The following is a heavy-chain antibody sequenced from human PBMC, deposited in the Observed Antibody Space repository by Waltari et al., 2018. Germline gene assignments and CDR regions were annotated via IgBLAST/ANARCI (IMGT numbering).Heavy chain of an antibody. Sequence: EVQLVQSGAEVKKPGESRKISCKGSGYTFTNYWIGWVRQMPGKGLEWMGIIYPIDSDTIYSPSFQGQVSISVDKSISTAYLQWSSLRASDTAMYYCARLVGGSGGTVVNWFDPWGQGTLVTVSS. D-gene: IGHD3-10*01. CDR1: GYTFTNYW. CDR2: IYPIDSDT. CDR3: ARLVGGSGGTVVNWFDP. V-gene: IGHV5-51*01. J-gene: IGHJ5*02.